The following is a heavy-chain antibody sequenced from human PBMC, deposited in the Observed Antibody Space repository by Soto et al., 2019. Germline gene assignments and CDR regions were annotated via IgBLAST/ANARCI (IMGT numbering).Heavy chain of an antibody. CDR3: ARHRYFDDSGYYHVQYFQH. Sequence: SETLSLTCTVSGGFIGSSIHYWGWVRQPPGKGLEWIGSIYYSGSTYYNPSLKSRVTISVDTSQNQFSLKLYSVTAADTAVYYCARHRYFDDSGYYHVQYFQHWGQGTLVTVSS. V-gene: IGHV4-39*01. D-gene: IGHD3-22*01. CDR2: IYYSGST. J-gene: IGHJ1*01. CDR1: GGFIGSSIHY.